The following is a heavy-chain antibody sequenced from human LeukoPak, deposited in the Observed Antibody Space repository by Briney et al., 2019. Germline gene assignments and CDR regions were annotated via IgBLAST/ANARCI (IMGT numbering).Heavy chain of an antibody. Sequence: SETLSLTCTVSGGSISSGGYYWSWIRQPPGKGLEWIGYIYHSGSTYYNPSLKSRVTISVDRSKNQFSLKLSSVTAADTAVYYCARAPAGSYWDYWGQGTLVTVSS. CDR2: IYHSGST. CDR3: ARAPAGSYWDY. J-gene: IGHJ4*02. D-gene: IGHD3-10*01. CDR1: GGSISSGGYY. V-gene: IGHV4-30-2*01.